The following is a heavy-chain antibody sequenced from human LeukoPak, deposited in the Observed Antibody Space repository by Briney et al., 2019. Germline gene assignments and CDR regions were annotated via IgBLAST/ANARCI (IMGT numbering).Heavy chain of an antibody. CDR3: ARVPGEIWFGEWGWFDP. V-gene: IGHV4-4*07. CDR1: GGSISSYY. D-gene: IGHD3-10*01. CDR2: IYTSGST. J-gene: IGHJ5*02. Sequence: SETLSLTCTVSGGSISSYYWSWIRQPAGKGLEWIGRIYTSGSTNYNPSLKSRVTMSVDTSKNQFSLKLSSVTAADTAVYYCARVPGEIWFGEWGWFDPWGQGTLVTVSS.